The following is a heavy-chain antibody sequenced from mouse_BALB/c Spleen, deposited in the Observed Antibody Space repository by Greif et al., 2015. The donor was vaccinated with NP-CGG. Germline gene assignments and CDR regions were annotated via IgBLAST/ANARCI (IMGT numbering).Heavy chain of an antibody. Sequence: EVKLVESGPGLVRPSQSLSLTCTVTGYSITSDYAWNWIRQFPGNKLEWMGYISYSGSTSYNPSLKSRISITRDTSKNQFFLQLNSVTTEDTATYYCAYYGSSYFDYWGQGTTLTVSS. V-gene: IGHV3-2*02. CDR3: AYYGSSYFDY. CDR2: ISYSGST. D-gene: IGHD1-1*01. CDR1: GYSITSDYA. J-gene: IGHJ2*01.